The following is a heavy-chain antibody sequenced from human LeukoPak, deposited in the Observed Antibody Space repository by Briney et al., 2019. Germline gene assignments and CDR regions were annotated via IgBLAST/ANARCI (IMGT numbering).Heavy chain of an antibody. CDR2: IYYSGNT. CDR1: GGSVSSGNYY. CDR3: ARVNSYAQVDY. J-gene: IGHJ4*02. D-gene: IGHD5-18*01. V-gene: IGHV4-61*01. Sequence: SETLSLTCTVSGGSVSSGNYYWSWIRQPPGKGLAWIGNIYYSGNTNYDPSLKSRVTISVDTSKNQFSLNLSSVTAADTAVYYCARVNSYAQVDYWGQGTLVTVSS.